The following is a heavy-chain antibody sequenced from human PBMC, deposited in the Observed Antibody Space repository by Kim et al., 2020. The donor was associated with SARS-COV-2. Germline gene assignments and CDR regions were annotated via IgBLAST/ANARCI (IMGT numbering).Heavy chain of an antibody. D-gene: IGHD6-19*01. Sequence: ASVKVSCKASGYTFTGYYMHWVRQAPGQGLEWMGRINPNSGGTNYAQKFQGRVTTTRDTSISTAYMELSRLRSDDTAVYYCASLYSSGWNNWFDPWGQGTLVTVSS. V-gene: IGHV1-2*06. CDR1: GYTFTGYY. J-gene: IGHJ5*02. CDR2: INPNSGGT. CDR3: ASLYSSGWNNWFDP.